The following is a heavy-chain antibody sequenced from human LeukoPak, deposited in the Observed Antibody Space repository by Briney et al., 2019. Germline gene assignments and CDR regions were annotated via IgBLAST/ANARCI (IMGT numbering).Heavy chain of an antibody. J-gene: IGHJ3*02. CDR1: GYTFTSYY. Sequence: ASVKVSCKASGYTFTSYYMHWVRQAPGQGLGWMGIINPSGGSTSYAHKFQGRVTMTRDTSTSTVYMELSSLRSEDPAVYYCAREGQGITIFGVALGAFDIWGQGTMVTVSS. D-gene: IGHD3-3*01. CDR3: AREGQGITIFGVALGAFDI. CDR2: INPSGGST. V-gene: IGHV1-46*01.